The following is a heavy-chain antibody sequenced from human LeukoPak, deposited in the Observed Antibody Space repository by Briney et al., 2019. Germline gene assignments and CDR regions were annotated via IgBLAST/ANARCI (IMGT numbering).Heavy chain of an antibody. V-gene: IGHV3-30*02. CDR3: AKGKRRYYYDSSGYDAFDI. D-gene: IGHD3-22*01. CDR1: GFTFSSYG. CDR2: IRYDGSNK. Sequence: PGGSLRLSCAASGFTFSSYGMHWVRQAPGKGLEWVAFIRYDGSNKYYADSVKGRFTISRDNSKNTLYLQMNSLRAEDTAVYYCAKGKRRYYYDSSGYDAFDIWGQGTMVTVS. J-gene: IGHJ3*02.